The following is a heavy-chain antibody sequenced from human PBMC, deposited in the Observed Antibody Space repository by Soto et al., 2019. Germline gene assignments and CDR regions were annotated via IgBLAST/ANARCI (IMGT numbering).Heavy chain of an antibody. CDR1: GGTFSSYA. D-gene: IGHD3-22*01. J-gene: IGHJ3*02. CDR2: IIPIFGTA. CDR3: AGVSHDKTYYYDSSGYYGAFDI. Sequence: SVKVSCKASGGTFSSYAISWVRQAPGQGLEWMGGIIPIFGTANYAQKFQGRVTITADESTSTAYMELSSLRSEDTAVYYCAGVSHDKTYYYDSSGYYGAFDIWGQGTMVTVSS. V-gene: IGHV1-69*13.